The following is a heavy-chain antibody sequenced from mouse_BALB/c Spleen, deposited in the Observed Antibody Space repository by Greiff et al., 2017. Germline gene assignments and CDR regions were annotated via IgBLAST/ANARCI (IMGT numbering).Heavy chain of an antibody. J-gene: IGHJ2*01. D-gene: IGHD2-2*01. CDR3: ARLGGYDLEN. Sequence: VKQSCKASGYTFTSYWMHWVKQRPGQGLEWIGEIDPSDSYTNYNQKFKGKATLTVDKSSSTAYMQLSSLTSEDSAVYYCARLGGYDLENWGQGTTLTVSS. CDR1: GYTFTSYW. CDR2: IDPSDSYT. V-gene: IGHV1-69*02.